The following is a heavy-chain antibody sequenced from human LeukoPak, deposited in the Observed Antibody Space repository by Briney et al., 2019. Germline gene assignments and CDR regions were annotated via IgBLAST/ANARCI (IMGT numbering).Heavy chain of an antibody. CDR3: ARNGVLWFGDARWFDP. J-gene: IGHJ5*02. CDR2: IYTSGST. CDR1: GGATSSYY. Sequence: SETLSLTCTVSGGATSSYYWSWIRQPPGKGLEWIGYIYTSGSTNYNPSLKSRVTISVDTSKNQFSLKLSSVTAADTAVYYCARNGVLWFGDARWFDPWGQGTLVTVSS. V-gene: IGHV4-4*09. D-gene: IGHD3-10*01.